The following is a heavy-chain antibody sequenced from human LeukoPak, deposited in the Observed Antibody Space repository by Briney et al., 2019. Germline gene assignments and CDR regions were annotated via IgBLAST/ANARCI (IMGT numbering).Heavy chain of an antibody. J-gene: IGHJ6*03. CDR1: GGSISSYY. D-gene: IGHD3-3*01. CDR2: MHTSGST. CDR3: ARFARPDFRYYYYYYMDV. V-gene: IGHV4-4*07. Sequence: SETLSLTCSVSGGSISSYYWGWIRQPAGKGLEWIGRMHTSGSTNYNPSLKSRVIMSVDTSKNQFSLKLSSVTAADTAVYYCARFARPDFRYYYYYYMDVWGKGTTVTVSS.